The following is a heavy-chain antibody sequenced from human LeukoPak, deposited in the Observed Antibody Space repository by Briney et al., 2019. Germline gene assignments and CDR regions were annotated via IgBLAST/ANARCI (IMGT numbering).Heavy chain of an antibody. CDR1: EFTFSRYS. D-gene: IGHD4-17*01. V-gene: IGHV3-21*01. CDR3: ARHGDGFYYGMDV. CDR2: ISSGGHNI. J-gene: IGHJ6*02. Sequence: GGSLRLSCAASEFTFSRYSMNWFRQAPGEGLEWVSSISSGGHNIYYADSVKGRFTISRDNAKNSLYLQMNSLRVEDTAVYYCARHGDGFYYGMDVWGQGTTVTVSS.